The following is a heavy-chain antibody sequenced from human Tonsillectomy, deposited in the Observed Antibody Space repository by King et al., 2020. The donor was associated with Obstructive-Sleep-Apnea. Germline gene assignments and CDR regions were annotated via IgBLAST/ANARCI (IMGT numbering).Heavy chain of an antibody. Sequence: VQLQESGPGLVKPSQTLSLTCTVSSGSISSGVYYWSWIRQHPGKGLEWIGYIYYSGSTYYNPSLKSRLTISVDTSKNLFSLKLSSVTAADTALYYCARYNSGYDSHPFDYWGQGTLVTVSS. V-gene: IGHV4-31*03. D-gene: IGHD5-12*01. CDR2: IYYSGST. J-gene: IGHJ4*02. CDR1: SGSISSGVYY. CDR3: ARYNSGYDSHPFDY.